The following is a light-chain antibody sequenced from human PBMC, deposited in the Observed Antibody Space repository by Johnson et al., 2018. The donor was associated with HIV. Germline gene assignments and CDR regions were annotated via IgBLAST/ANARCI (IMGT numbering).Light chain of an antibody. J-gene: IGLJ1*01. V-gene: IGLV1-51*02. CDR3: ATWDTSLSAGGV. Sequence: QSVLTQPPSVSAAPGQKVTISCSGSSSNIGNNYVSWYQQLPGTAPKLLIYENNRRPSGTPDRFSGSKSGTSATLGITGLQTGDEADYYCATWDTSLSAGGVFGTGTKVTVL. CDR1: SSNIGNNY. CDR2: ENN.